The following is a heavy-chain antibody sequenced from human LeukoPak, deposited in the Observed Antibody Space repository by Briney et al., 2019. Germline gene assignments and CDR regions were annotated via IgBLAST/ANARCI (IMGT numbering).Heavy chain of an antibody. D-gene: IGHD3-10*01. J-gene: IGHJ4*02. CDR3: ASSVMVRGSFDY. CDR2: IYTSGST. V-gene: IGHV4-61*02. Sequence: SETLSLTCTVSGGSISSGSYYRSWIRQPAGKGLEWIGRIYTSGSTNYNPSLKSRVTISVDTSKNQFSLKLSSVTAADTAVYYCASSVMVRGSFDYWGQGTLVTVSS. CDR1: GGSISSGSYY.